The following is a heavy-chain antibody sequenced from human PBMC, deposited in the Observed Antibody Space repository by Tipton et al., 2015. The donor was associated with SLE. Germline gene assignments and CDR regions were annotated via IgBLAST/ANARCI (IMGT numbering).Heavy chain of an antibody. CDR3: ARHDDDYGWGIYRPAAFDI. D-gene: IGHD3-16*02. CDR2: IYHSGST. J-gene: IGHJ3*02. V-gene: IGHV4-61*05. CDR1: GGSISSSSYY. Sequence: GLVKPSETLSLTCTVSGGSISSSSYYWGWIRQPPGKGLEWIGNIYHSGSTNYNPSLKSRVTMSVDMPNNQFSLKLTSVTAADTAVYYCARHDDDYGWGIYRPAAFDIWGRGTMVTVSS.